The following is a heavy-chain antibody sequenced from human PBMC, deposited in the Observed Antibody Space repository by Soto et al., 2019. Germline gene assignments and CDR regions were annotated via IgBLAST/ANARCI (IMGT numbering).Heavy chain of an antibody. CDR1: GGSISSGGYY. V-gene: IGHV4-30-4*01. D-gene: IGHD3-3*01. J-gene: IGHJ3*02. CDR3: ARGRGYYDFWSGYAFDI. Sequence: SETLSLTCTVSGGSISSGGYYWSWIRQPPGKGLEWIGYIYYSGSTYYNPSLKSRVTISVDTSKNQFSLKLSSVTAADTAVYYCARGRGYYDFWSGYAFDIWGQGTMVT. CDR2: IYYSGST.